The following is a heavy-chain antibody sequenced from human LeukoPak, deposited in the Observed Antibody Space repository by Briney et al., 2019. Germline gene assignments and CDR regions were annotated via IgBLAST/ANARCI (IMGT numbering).Heavy chain of an antibody. V-gene: IGHV3-30*02. D-gene: IGHD4-17*01. CDR1: GFTFSNYA. CDR3: ARDRMTTVTSLDY. Sequence: GGSLRLSCAASGFTFSNYAMHWVRQAPGKGLEWVTFIRYDGSNKYYADSVKGRFTISRDNSKNTLYLQMNSLRAEDTAVYSCARDRMTTVTSLDYWGQGTLVTVSS. J-gene: IGHJ4*02. CDR2: IRYDGSNK.